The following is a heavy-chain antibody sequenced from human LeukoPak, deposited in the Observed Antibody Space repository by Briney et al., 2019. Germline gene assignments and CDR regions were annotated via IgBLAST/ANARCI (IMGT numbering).Heavy chain of an antibody. J-gene: IGHJ4*02. CDR2: IYWNDDK. D-gene: IGHD6-13*01. Sequence: SGPTLVKPTQTLTLTFTFSGFSLSTSGVGVGWIRQPPGKALEWLALIYWNDDKRYSPSLKSRLTITKDTSKNQVVLTMTNMDPVDTATYYCAHTLVADGFFDYWGQGTLVTVSS. CDR1: GFSLSTSGVG. V-gene: IGHV2-5*01. CDR3: AHTLVADGFFDY.